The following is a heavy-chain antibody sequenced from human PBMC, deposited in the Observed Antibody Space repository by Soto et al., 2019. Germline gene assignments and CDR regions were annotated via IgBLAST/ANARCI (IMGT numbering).Heavy chain of an antibody. CDR1: GGSIKKYY. J-gene: IGHJ6*02. V-gene: IGHV4-4*07. CDR2: IYSSGST. Sequence: SETLSLTCTVSGGSIKKYYWNWIRQSAGKGLEWIGRIYSSGSTNYNPSLKSRVTMLVDTSKSQFFLNLNSVTTADTAVYYCAGIGEDIYYGMDVWGQGTTVTVS. CDR3: AGIGEDIYYGMDV. D-gene: IGHD2-15*01.